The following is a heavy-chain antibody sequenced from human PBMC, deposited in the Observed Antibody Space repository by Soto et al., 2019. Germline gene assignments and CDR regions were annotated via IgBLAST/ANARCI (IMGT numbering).Heavy chain of an antibody. CDR2: ISGSGGST. CDR3: AKEDCSSTSCLYHGYYMDV. CDR1: GFTFSSYA. V-gene: IGHV3-23*01. J-gene: IGHJ6*03. Sequence: EVQLLESGGGLVQPGGSLRLSCAASGFTFSSYAMSWVRQAPGKGLEWVSAISGSGGSTYYADSVKGRFTISRDNSKNTLYLQMNSLRAEYTAVYYCAKEDCSSTSCLYHGYYMDVWGKGTTVTVSS. D-gene: IGHD2-2*01.